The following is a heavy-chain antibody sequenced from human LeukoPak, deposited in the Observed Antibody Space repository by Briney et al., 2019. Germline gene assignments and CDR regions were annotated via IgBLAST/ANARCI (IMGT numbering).Heavy chain of an antibody. CDR3: ARDGGRGYSYGISDY. CDR1: GFTFSSYA. D-gene: IGHD5-18*01. V-gene: IGHV3-30-3*01. CDR2: ISYDGSNK. J-gene: IGHJ4*02. Sequence: PGGSLRLSCAASGFTFSSYAMHWVRQAPGKGLEWVAVISYDGSNKYYADSVKGRFTISRDNPKNTLYLQMNSLRAEDTAVYYCARDGGRGYSYGISDYWGQGTLVTVSS.